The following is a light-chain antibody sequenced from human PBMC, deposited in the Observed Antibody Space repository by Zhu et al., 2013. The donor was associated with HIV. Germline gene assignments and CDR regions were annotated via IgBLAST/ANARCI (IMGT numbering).Light chain of an antibody. J-gene: IGKJ3*01. CDR3: QQFSSVPFS. V-gene: IGKV1-5*03. CDR2: KAS. Sequence: DIQMTQSPSTLSASLRDRVTVTCRASQSVFAWLAWYQQKPGKAPNLLIYKASTLQTDVPSRFSGNGSGTDFTLTISNLQPGDFATYYCQQFSSVPFSFGPGTTVDTK. CDR1: QSVFAW.